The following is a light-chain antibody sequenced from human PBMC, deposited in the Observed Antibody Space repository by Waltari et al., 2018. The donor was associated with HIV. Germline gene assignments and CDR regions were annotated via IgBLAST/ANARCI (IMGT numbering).Light chain of an antibody. Sequence: VLTQSPGSLSLSPGDSVSLSCRASKNVNRDYLAWYQQRRGQPPTLLVSVTSVRAPGVPDRFSGSGSGTVFTLTINRLEPEDFTTYLCQQFDDWEYTFGQGTHL. CDR1: KNVNRDY. J-gene: IGKJ2*01. CDR3: QQFDDWEYT. V-gene: IGKV3-20*01. CDR2: VTS.